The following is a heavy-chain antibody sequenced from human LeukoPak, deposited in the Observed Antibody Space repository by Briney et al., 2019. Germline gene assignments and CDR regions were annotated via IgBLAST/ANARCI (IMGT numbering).Heavy chain of an antibody. CDR2: IYPGDSDT. D-gene: IGHD2-2*01. V-gene: IGHV5-51*01. CDR1: GSIFTSYW. J-gene: IGHJ3*02. CDR3: ARPYCSSTSCNDAFDI. Sequence: GASLKISCEGSGSIFTSYWIGWVRQLPGKGLEWMGIIYPGDSDTRYSPSFQGQVTISADKSISTAYLQWSSLKASDTAMYYCARPYCSSTSCNDAFDIWGEGTMVTVSS.